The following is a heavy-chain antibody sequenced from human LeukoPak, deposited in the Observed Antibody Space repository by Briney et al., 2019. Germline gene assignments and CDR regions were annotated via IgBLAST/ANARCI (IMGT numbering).Heavy chain of an antibody. J-gene: IGHJ4*02. CDR3: ARDRVIYDSSGYFDY. V-gene: IGHV3-13*04. D-gene: IGHD3-22*01. CDR1: GFTFSSYD. CDR2: IGTAGDT. Sequence: GGSLRLSCAASGFTFSSYDMHWVRQATGKGLEWVSAIGTAGDTYYPGSVKGRFTTSRENAKNSLYLQMNSLRAGDTAVYYCARDRVIYDSSGYFDYWGQGTLVTVSS.